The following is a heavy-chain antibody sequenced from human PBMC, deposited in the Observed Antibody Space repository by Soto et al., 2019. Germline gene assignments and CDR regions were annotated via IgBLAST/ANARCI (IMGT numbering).Heavy chain of an antibody. CDR2: IYYSGRT. D-gene: IGHD2-15*01. J-gene: IGHJ3*02. CDR3: ARHCSGGSCYSDAFDI. V-gene: IGHV4-59*08. Sequence: QVQLQESGPGLVKPSETLSLTCTVSGGSISSYYWSWFRQPPGKGLEWIGYIYYSGRTNYNPSLKSRVTISVDTSKNQLSLKLSSVTAADTAVYYCARHCSGGSCYSDAFDIWGQGTMVTVSS. CDR1: GGSISSYY.